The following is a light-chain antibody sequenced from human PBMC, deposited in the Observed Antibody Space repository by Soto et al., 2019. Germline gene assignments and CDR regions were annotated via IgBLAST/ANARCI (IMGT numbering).Light chain of an antibody. CDR2: AAS. Sequence: ASVGDIVPITCRASQSISSYLNWYQQKPGKAPKLLIYAASSLQSGVPSRFSGSGSGTDFTLTISSLQPEDFATYYCQQSYSTPYTFGQGRRLEI. J-gene: IGKJ5*01. CDR3: QQSYSTPYT. V-gene: IGKV1-39*01. CDR1: QSISSY.